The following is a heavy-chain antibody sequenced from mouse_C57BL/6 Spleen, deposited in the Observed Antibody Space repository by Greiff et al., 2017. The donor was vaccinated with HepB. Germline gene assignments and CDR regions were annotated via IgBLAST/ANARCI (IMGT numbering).Heavy chain of an antibody. CDR1: GFTFTDYY. J-gene: IGHJ4*01. Sequence: EVKLMESGGGLVQPGGSLSLSCAASGFTFTDYYMSWVRQPPGKALEWLGFIRNKANGYTTEYSASVKGRFTISRDNSQSILYLQMNALRAVDSATYYCARLGGGSRHAMDYWGQGTSVTVSS. CDR2: IRNKANGYTT. V-gene: IGHV7-3*01. D-gene: IGHD1-1*02. CDR3: ARLGGGSRHAMDY.